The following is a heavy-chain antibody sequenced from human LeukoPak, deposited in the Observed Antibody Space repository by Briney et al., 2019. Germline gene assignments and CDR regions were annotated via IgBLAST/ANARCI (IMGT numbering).Heavy chain of an antibody. CDR1: GFTFSSYG. Sequence: PGRSLRLSCAASGFTFSSYGMHWVRQAPGKGLEWVAVISYDGSNKYYADSVKGRFTISRDNSKNTLYLQMNSLRAEDTALYYCARLYTASSELDYWGKGTLVTVSS. J-gene: IGHJ4*02. D-gene: IGHD2-2*02. V-gene: IGHV3-30*03. CDR3: ARLYTASSELDY. CDR2: ISYDGSNK.